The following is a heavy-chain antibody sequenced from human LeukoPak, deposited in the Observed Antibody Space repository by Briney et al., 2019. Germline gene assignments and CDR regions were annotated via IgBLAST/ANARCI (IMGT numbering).Heavy chain of an antibody. Sequence: GGSLRLSCAASGFTFTNAWMSWVRQAPGKGLEWVGRIKTKTEGGTADYAAPVKGRFTISRDDSENTLYLLMNSLKTEDTGLYYCLTHSTSSAPNYWGQGTLVTVSS. D-gene: IGHD6-6*01. J-gene: IGHJ4*02. CDR1: GFTFTNAW. CDR2: IKTKTEGGTA. V-gene: IGHV3-15*01. CDR3: LTHSTSSAPNY.